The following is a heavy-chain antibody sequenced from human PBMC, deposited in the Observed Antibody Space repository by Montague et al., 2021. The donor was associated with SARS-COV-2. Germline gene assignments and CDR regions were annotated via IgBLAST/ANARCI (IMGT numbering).Heavy chain of an antibody. CDR1: GDSVAELRRR. Sequence: CAISGDSVAELRRRWEEHTHELQSHLNLVCRPYFESKRYNDYAVSVRGRVTINPDTSKNQFSLQLNSVTPEDTAIYYCTSGREGNYNVMDVWGQGTTVTVSS. CDR3: TSGREGNYNVMDV. V-gene: IGHV6-1*01. CDR2: PYFESKRYN. J-gene: IGHJ6*02. D-gene: IGHD1-1*01.